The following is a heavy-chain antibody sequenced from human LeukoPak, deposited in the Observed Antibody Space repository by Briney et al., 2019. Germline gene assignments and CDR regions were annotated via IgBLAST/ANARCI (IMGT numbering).Heavy chain of an antibody. V-gene: IGHV3-74*01. CDR3: ARDIS. CDR1: GITFSDYW. CDR2: INNDGSRT. J-gene: IGHJ4*02. D-gene: IGHD1-14*01. Sequence: PGGSLRLSCAASGITFSDYWMHWVRQVPGKGLVWVSHINNDGSRTSYADSVKGRFTVTRDNAKNTLYLQMNSLRAEDTAVYYCARDISWGQGTLVTVSS.